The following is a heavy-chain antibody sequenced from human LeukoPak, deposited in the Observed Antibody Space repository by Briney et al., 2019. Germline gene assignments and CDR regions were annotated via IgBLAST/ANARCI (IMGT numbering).Heavy chain of an antibody. J-gene: IGHJ4*02. CDR3: AKAGIAVAGPDEGYFDY. CDR2: ISGSGGST. V-gene: IGHV3-23*01. D-gene: IGHD6-19*01. Sequence: PGGSLRLSCAASGFTFSSYAMSWVRQAPGKGLEWVSAISGSGGSTYYADSVKGRFTISRDNSKNTLYLQMNSLRAEGTAVYYCAKAGIAVAGPDEGYFDYWGQGTLVTVSS. CDR1: GFTFSSYA.